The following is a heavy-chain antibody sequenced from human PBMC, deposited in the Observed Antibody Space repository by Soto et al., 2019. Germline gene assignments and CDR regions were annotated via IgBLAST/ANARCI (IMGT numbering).Heavy chain of an antibody. D-gene: IGHD4-17*01. Sequence: QIQLVQSGAEVKKPGASVKVSCKASGYPFTGYSVGWVRQAPGQGSEWMGWISAYSGDTYYAQRFQDRLTMTTDASTSTAYMDLRSLRSDDTAVYYCARPSGSYGDYAWSLKYWGQGTLVTVSS. CDR1: GYPFTGYS. CDR2: ISAYSGDT. J-gene: IGHJ4*02. CDR3: ARPSGSYGDYAWSLKY. V-gene: IGHV1-18*01.